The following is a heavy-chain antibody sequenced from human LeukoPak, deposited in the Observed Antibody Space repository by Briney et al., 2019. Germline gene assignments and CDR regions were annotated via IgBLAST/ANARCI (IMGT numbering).Heavy chain of an antibody. J-gene: IGHJ4*02. CDR1: GFTFDDYA. CDR2: ISGDGGST. Sequence: GGSLRLYCAASGFTFDDYAMHWVRQAPGKGLGWVALISGDGGSTYYAESVKGRFTIARESSKTSLYLQMNSRRTEHTALYYCAKVHYYDSSGSIFDYWGQGTLVTVSS. V-gene: IGHV3-43*02. CDR3: AKVHYYDSSGSIFDY. D-gene: IGHD3-22*01.